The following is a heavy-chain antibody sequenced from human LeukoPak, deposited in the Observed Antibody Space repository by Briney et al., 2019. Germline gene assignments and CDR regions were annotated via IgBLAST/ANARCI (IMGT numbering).Heavy chain of an antibody. J-gene: IGHJ4*02. CDR2: ISSSSSYT. D-gene: IGHD3-22*01. CDR1: GFTFSDYY. V-gene: IGHV3-11*06. CDR3: ARISTGYYYFDY. Sequence: GGSLRLSCAASGFTFSDYYMSWIRQAPGKGLEWVSYISSSSSYTNYADSVKGRFTISRDNAKNSLSLQMNSLRAEDTAVYYCARISTGYYYFDYWGQGTLVTVSS.